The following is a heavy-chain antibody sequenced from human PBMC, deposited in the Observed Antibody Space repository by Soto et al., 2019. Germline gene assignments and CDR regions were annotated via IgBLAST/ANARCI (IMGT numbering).Heavy chain of an antibody. CDR1: GGSISGDYY. J-gene: IGHJ4*02. D-gene: IGHD2-8*01. CDR2: IYYSGSS. CDR3: VSQRTSVLTQAYFDY. Sequence: SETLSLTCSVSGGSISGDYYWSWIRQSPEKGLEWFGYIYYSGSSYSNPALQSRLSMSLDTSKNQFSLKLRSVTAADTAVYFCVSQRTSVLTQAYFDYWGPGALVTVSS. V-gene: IGHV4-30-4*08.